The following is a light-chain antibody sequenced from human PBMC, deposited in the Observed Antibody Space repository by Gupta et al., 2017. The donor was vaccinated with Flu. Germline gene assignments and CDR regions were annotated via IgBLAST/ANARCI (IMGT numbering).Light chain of an antibody. CDR2: WAS. Sequence: DVVMPQSPDSLAVSLGDRGTINRQSSQSVLYSANNKNYVAWYQQKPGQPPKLLIYWASTRESGVPDRFSGSGSGTDFTLTISSLQAEDVAVYYCQQYYSTPPTFGQGTKLEIK. J-gene: IGKJ2*01. V-gene: IGKV4-1*01. CDR1: QSVLYSANNKNY. CDR3: QQYYSTPPT.